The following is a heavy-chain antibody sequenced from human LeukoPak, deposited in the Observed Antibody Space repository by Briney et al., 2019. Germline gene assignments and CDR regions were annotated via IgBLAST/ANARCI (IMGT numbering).Heavy chain of an antibody. CDR3: AREGVAAAGDY. CDR1: GGYVSSYY. CDR2: IYTSGST. D-gene: IGHD6-13*01. J-gene: IGHJ4*02. V-gene: IGHV4-4*07. Sequence: PSETLSLTCTVSGGYVSSYYWSWIRQPAGKGLEWIGRIYTSGSTNYNPSLKSRVTMSVDTSKNQVSLKLTSVTAADTAVYYCAREGVAAAGDYWGQGTLVTVSS.